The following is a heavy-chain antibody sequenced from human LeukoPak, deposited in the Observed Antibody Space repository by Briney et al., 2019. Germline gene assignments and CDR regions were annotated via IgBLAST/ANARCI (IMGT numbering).Heavy chain of an antibody. J-gene: IGHJ3*02. CDR2: IYYSGYT. CDR1: GASINSGGFF. D-gene: IGHD4-17*01. CDR3: ARVLGVTTGHTFDI. Sequence: PSQTLSLTCTVSGASINSGGFFWSWIRQHPGKGLEWIGHIYYSGYTYYNPSLTSRLAISLDTSKTQFSLRLSSVPAADTALYYCARVLGVTTGHTFDIWGKGIMVTVSS. V-gene: IGHV4-31*03.